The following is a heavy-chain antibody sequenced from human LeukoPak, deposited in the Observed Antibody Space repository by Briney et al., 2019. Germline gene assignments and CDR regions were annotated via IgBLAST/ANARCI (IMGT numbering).Heavy chain of an antibody. Sequence: PGGSLRLSCAASGFTFSSYATSWVRQAPGKGLEWVSAISGSGGSTYYADSVKGRFTISRDDSKNTLYLQMNSLRAEDTAVYYCAKDLNPYYYDSSGYYYDYWGQGTLVTVSS. J-gene: IGHJ4*02. CDR1: GFTFSSYA. D-gene: IGHD3-22*01. CDR2: ISGSGGST. CDR3: AKDLNPYYYDSSGYYYDY. V-gene: IGHV3-23*01.